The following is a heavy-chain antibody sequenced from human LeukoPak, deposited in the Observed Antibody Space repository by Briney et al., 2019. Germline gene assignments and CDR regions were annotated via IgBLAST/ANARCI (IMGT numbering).Heavy chain of an antibody. CDR2: ITGSSDRP. V-gene: IGHV3-23*01. CDR1: GITLSNYD. Sequence: GGSLRLSCAVSGITLSNYDMSWLRQPRGKGLEWVAGITGSSDRPNYAAYEKGRFTISRDNPTNTLYLQVNSLRAEDPAVYFCAKRGVVIRVVLVGFHKEAYYFDSWGQGALVTASS. J-gene: IGHJ4*02. D-gene: IGHD2-21*01. CDR3: AKRGVVIRVVLVGFHKEAYYFDS.